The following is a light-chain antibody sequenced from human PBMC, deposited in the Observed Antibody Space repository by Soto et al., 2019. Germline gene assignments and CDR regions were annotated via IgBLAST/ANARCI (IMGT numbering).Light chain of an antibody. V-gene: IGKV3-15*01. CDR1: QSVSST. Sequence: EVVMTQSPATLSVSPGERATLSCMASQSVSSTLAWYQQKPGQAPRLLLYGASTRATGIPARFSGSGSGTEFTLTISSRQSEDFAVYYCQKYNNWPRTFGQGTKLEIK. CDR3: QKYNNWPRT. J-gene: IGKJ2*02. CDR2: GAS.